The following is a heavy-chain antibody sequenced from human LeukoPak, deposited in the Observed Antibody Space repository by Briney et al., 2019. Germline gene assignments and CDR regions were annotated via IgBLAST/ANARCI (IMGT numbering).Heavy chain of an antibody. V-gene: IGHV3-23*01. CDR2: ISGSGGST. Sequence: GGSLRLSCAASGFTFSSYAMHWVRQAPGKGLEWVSGISGSGGSTNYADSVKGRFTISRDNAKNTLYLQMNSLRAEDTAVYYCARVSGYYDFWSGSPNFDYWGQGTLVTVSS. CDR1: GFTFSSYA. CDR3: ARVSGYYDFWSGSPNFDY. D-gene: IGHD3-3*01. J-gene: IGHJ4*02.